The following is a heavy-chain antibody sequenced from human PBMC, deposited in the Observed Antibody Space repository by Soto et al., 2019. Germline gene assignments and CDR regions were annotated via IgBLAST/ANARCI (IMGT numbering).Heavy chain of an antibody. CDR2: IIPIFGTA. CDR3: ARDRVREPFYYYYGMDV. Sequence: SVKVSCKASGGTFSSYAISWVRQAPGQGLEWMGGIIPIFGTANYAQKFQGRVTITADESTSTAYMELSSLRSEDTAVYYCARDRVREPFYYYYGMDVWGQGTTVTVSS. V-gene: IGHV1-69*13. J-gene: IGHJ6*02. CDR1: GGTFSSYA. D-gene: IGHD1-26*01.